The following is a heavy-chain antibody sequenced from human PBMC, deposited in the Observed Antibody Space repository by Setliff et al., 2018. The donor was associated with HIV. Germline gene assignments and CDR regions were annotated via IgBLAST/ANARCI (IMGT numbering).Heavy chain of an antibody. CDR3: ARVRLYNSALDY. Sequence: GGSLILSCTASGFTFGDYAMSWVRQGPGKGLEWVSTIYSDGSTYHADSVKGRFTLSRDTSKNTLSLQMNTLRPEDTAVYFCARVRLYNSALDYWGQGTLVTVSS. J-gene: IGHJ4*02. D-gene: IGHD3-22*01. CDR2: IYSDGST. CDR1: GFTFGDYA. V-gene: IGHV3-66*02.